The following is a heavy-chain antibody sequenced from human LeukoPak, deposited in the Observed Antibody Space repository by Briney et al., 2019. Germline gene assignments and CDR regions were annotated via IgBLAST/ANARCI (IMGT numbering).Heavy chain of an antibody. V-gene: IGHV3-21*01. D-gene: IGHD6-13*01. J-gene: IGHJ4*02. CDR1: GFTFSSYT. Sequence: GGSLRLSCVASGFTFSSYTMNWVRQAPGKGLEWVSSITSGSYIYYAESVKGRFTISRDNAKNSLYLQTNSLRAEDTAVYYCARDPAADDYWGQGTLVTVSS. CDR3: ARDPAADDY. CDR2: ITSGSYI.